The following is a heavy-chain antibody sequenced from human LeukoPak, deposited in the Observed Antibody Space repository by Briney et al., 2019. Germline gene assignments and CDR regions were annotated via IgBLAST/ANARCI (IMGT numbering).Heavy chain of an antibody. CDR3: ARVEPGSYYNPFDY. V-gene: IGHV4-59*12. CDR2: IYYSGST. D-gene: IGHD3-10*01. Sequence: SETLSLTCTVSGGSISSYYWSWIRQPPGKGLEWIGYIYYSGSTNHNPSLKSRVAISVDTSKNQFSLKLSSVTAADTAVYYCARVEPGSYYNPFDYWGQGTLVTVSS. CDR1: GGSISSYY. J-gene: IGHJ4*02.